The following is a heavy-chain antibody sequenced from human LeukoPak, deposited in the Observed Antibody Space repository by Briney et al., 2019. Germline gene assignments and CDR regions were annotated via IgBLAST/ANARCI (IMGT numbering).Heavy chain of an antibody. CDR2: IYPGDSDT. CDR1: GYSFTSYW. V-gene: IGHV5-51*01. J-gene: IGHJ3*02. Sequence: GESLKISCKGSGYSFTSYWIGWVRQMPGKGLEWMGIIYPGDSDTRYSPSFQGQVTIPADKSISTAYLQWSSLKASDTAMYYCARVPYVWGSYRPHDAFDIWGQGTMVTVSS. CDR3: ARVPYVWGSYRPHDAFDI. D-gene: IGHD3-16*02.